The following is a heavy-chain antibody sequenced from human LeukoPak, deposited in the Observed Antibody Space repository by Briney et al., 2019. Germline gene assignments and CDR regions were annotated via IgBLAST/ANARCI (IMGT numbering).Heavy chain of an antibody. CDR3: ARESVYYYDSSGYLDY. V-gene: IGHV3-66*01. CDR2: IYSGDKT. Sequence: PGGSLRLSCAASGFTVSSNYMSWVRQAPGKGLEWVSVIYSGDKTYYADSVKGRFTISRDNSKNTLYLQINSLRAEDTAVYYCARESVYYYDSSGYLDYWGQGTLVTVSS. J-gene: IGHJ4*02. D-gene: IGHD3-22*01. CDR1: GFTVSSNY.